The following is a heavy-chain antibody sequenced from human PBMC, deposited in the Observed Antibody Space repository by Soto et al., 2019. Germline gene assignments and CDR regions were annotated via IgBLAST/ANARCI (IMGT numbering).Heavy chain of an antibody. CDR1: GFTFSSYG. CDR3: ARRGRGLISAPGNNWFDP. D-gene: IGHD6-13*01. Sequence: GGSLRLSCAASGFTFSSYGMHWVRQAPGKGLEWVAVIWYDGSNKYYADSVKGRFTISRDNSKNTLYLQWSSLKASDTAMYYCARRGRGLISAPGNNWFDPWGQGTLVTVSS. CDR2: IWYDGSNK. J-gene: IGHJ5*02. V-gene: IGHV3-33*01.